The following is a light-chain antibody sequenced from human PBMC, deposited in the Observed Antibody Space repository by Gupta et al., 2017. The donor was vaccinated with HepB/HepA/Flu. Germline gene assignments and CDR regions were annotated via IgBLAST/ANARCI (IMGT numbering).Light chain of an antibody. Sequence: PPPQSGAPGPAVTMSCSRSRSNNGRNNVCWYQQPPGTAPNLLICHNDQRPSGVPDRFSASKAGTSAALVISRLRSEDDADDYCAAWDERLSGWVFGGGTKLTVL. V-gene: IGLV1-47*01. J-gene: IGLJ3*02. CDR3: AAWDERLSGWV. CDR2: HND. CDR1: RSNNGRNN.